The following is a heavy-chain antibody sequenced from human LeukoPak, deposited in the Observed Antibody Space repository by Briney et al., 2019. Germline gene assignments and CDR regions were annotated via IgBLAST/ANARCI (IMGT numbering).Heavy chain of an antibody. D-gene: IGHD6-13*01. Sequence: PSETLSLTCTVSGGSISSYYWSWIRQPPGKGLEWIGYIYYSGSTNYNPSLKSRVTISVDTSKNQFSLKLSSVTAADTAVYYCAAGIAADGNRYFDYWGQGTLVTVSS. CDR3: AAGIAADGNRYFDY. CDR1: GGSISSYY. V-gene: IGHV4-59*01. CDR2: IYYSGST. J-gene: IGHJ4*02.